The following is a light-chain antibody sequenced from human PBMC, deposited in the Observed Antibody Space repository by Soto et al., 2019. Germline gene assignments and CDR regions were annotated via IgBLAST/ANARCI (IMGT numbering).Light chain of an antibody. Sequence: DIQMTQSPSSLSASVGDRVIITCQASQDISNYLNWYQQKPGKAPKLLIYDPSNLETGVPSRFSGSGSGTDFTFTISSLQPEDIATYYCQQYDNPNLTVTFGGGTKVEIK. V-gene: IGKV1-33*01. CDR2: DPS. J-gene: IGKJ4*01. CDR3: QQYDNPNLTVT. CDR1: QDISNY.